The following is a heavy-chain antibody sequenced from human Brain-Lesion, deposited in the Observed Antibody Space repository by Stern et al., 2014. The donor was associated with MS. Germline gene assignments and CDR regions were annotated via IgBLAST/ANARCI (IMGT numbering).Heavy chain of an antibody. D-gene: IGHD2-8*02. V-gene: IGHV4-39*01. CDR1: GDSISSYTHY. J-gene: IGHJ4*02. Sequence: QLQLQESGPGLVKPSETLSLTCAVSGDSISSYTHYWAWIRQPPGKGLEWIGRVSYSGATYYNPSLKSPVTISVDTSKNHFSLGLNSGTAADTAVYYCAKHACTGAACPFDLWGQGTLVTVSS. CDR3: AKHACTGAACPFDL. CDR2: VSYSGAT.